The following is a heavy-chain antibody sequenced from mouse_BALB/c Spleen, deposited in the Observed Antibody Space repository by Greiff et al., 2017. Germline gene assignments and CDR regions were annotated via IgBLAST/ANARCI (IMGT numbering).Heavy chain of an antibody. D-gene: IGHD2-4*01. Sequence: VQLQQSGAELVRPGALVKLSCKASGFNIKDYYMHWVKQRPEQGLEWIGWIDPENGNTIYDPKFQGKASITADTSSNTAYLQLSSLTSEDTAVYYCARSTMITDWYFDVWGAGTTVTVSA. V-gene: IGHV14-1*02. CDR1: GFNIKDYY. CDR2: IDPENGNT. CDR3: ARSTMITDWYFDV. J-gene: IGHJ1*01.